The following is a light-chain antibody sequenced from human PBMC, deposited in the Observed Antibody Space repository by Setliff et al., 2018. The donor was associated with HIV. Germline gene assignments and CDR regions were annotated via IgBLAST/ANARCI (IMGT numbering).Light chain of an antibody. Sequence: QSALTQPRSVSGSPGQSVTFSCTGASSDIGGYHYVSWYQQHPGKAPKLLIYDITKRPSGVPDRFSGFKSGNTASLTISGLQADDEADYYCCSYAGNYVFGFGGGTKV. V-gene: IGLV2-11*01. CDR3: CSYAGNYVFG. CDR1: SSDIGGYHY. J-gene: IGLJ1*01. CDR2: DIT.